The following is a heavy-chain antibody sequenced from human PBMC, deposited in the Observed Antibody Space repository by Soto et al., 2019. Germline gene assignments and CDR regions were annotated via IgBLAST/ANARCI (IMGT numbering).Heavy chain of an antibody. D-gene: IGHD5-12*01. CDR3: AKDRTYSGYDYTLNYFDY. V-gene: IGHV3-30*18. Sequence: PGGSLRLSCAASGFTFSSYGMHWVRQAPGKGLEWVAVISYDGSNKYYADSVKGRFTISRDNSKNTLYLQMNSLRAEDTAVYYCAKDRTYSGYDYTLNYFDYWGQGTLVTVSS. CDR2: ISYDGSNK. CDR1: GFTFSSYG. J-gene: IGHJ4*02.